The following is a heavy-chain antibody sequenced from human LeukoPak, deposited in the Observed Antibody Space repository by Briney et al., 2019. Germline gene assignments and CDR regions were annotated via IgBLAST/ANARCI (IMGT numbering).Heavy chain of an antibody. CDR1: GYTFTGYY. Sequence: ASVKVSCKASGYTFTGYYMHWVRQAPGQGLEWMGWINPNSGGTNYAQKFQGRVTMTRDTSISTAYMELSRLRSDDTAVYYCARSGHSYGYYFDYWGQGTLVTVSS. CDR2: INPNSGGT. J-gene: IGHJ4*02. CDR3: ARSGHSYGYYFDY. D-gene: IGHD5-18*01. V-gene: IGHV1-2*02.